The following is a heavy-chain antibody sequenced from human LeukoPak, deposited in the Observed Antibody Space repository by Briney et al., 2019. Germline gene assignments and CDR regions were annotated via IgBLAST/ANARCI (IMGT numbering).Heavy chain of an antibody. V-gene: IGHV3-23*01. D-gene: IGHD3-10*01. J-gene: IGHJ3*02. CDR3: AKEGFGEPYAFDI. Sequence: GGSLRLSCAASGFTFSSYGMSWVRQAPGKGLEWVSAISGSGGSTYYADSVKGRSTISRDNSKNTLYLQMNSLRAEDTAVYYCAKEGFGEPYAFDIWGQGTMVTVSS. CDR2: ISGSGGST. CDR1: GFTFSSYG.